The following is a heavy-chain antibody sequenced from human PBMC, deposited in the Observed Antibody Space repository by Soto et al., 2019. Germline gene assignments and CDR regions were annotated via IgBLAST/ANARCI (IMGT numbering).Heavy chain of an antibody. J-gene: IGHJ5*02. CDR3: ARNGYSSGWLNWFDP. CDR1: GGSISSSSYY. Sequence: QLQLQESGPGLVKPSETLSLTCTVSGGSISSSSYYWGWIRQPPGKGLEWIGSIYYSGSTYYNPSLKSRVTISVDTSKNQFSLKLSSVTAPDTAVYYCARNGYSSGWLNWFDPWGQGTLVTVSS. CDR2: IYYSGST. V-gene: IGHV4-39*01. D-gene: IGHD6-19*01.